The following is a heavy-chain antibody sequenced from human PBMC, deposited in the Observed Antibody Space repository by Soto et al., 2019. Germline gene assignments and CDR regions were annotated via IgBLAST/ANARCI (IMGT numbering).Heavy chain of an antibody. D-gene: IGHD3-3*01. CDR1: GGSISSYY. Sequence: KTSETLSLTCTVSGGSISSYYWSWIRQPAGKGLEWIGRIYTSGSTNYNPSLKSRVTMSVDTSKNQFSLKLSSVTAADTAVYYCARDYDFWSGFGGYFDYWGQGTLVTVSS. CDR3: ARDYDFWSGFGGYFDY. CDR2: IYTSGST. J-gene: IGHJ4*02. V-gene: IGHV4-4*07.